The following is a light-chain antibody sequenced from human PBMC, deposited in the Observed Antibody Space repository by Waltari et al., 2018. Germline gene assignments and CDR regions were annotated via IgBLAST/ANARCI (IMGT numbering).Light chain of an antibody. CDR2: EVN. CDR1: NNDIGSYNL. J-gene: IGLJ2*01. V-gene: IGLV2-23*02. CDR3: CSYAGTPRVV. Sequence: QSALTQPASVSGSPGQSITISCTGTNNDIGSYNLVSWYQQHPGKAPNVIIFEVNKRPSGFSNRFSGSKSGNTASLTVSGLHPEDEADYYCCSYAGTPRVVFGGGTKLTVL.